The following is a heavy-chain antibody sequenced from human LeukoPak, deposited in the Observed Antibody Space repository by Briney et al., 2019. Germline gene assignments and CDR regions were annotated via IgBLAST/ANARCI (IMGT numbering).Heavy chain of an antibody. V-gene: IGHV4-59*01. CDR1: SGSISSYY. CDR3: ARGFGYFDWFPVY. CDR2: IYYSGTT. D-gene: IGHD3-9*01. J-gene: IGHJ4*02. Sequence: SETLSLTCTVSSGSISSYYWSWIRQPPGKGLEWIGYIYYSGTTNYNPSLKSRITISVDTSKNQFSLKLNSVTPADTAVYYCARGFGYFDWFPVYWGQGTLVTVSS.